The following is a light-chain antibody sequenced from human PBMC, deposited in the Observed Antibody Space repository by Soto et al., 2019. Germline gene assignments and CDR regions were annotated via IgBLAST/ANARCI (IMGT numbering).Light chain of an antibody. V-gene: IGKV1-5*03. CDR3: QHYNSYWT. CDR1: QSISSW. J-gene: IGKJ1*01. Sequence: DIQMTQSPSTLSASVGDRVTITCRASQSISSWLAWYQQKPGKAPKLLIYKASSLESGVPSRFSGSGSGTEFTLTISRVQPDVFATYYCQHYNSYWTFGQGTKVEIK. CDR2: KAS.